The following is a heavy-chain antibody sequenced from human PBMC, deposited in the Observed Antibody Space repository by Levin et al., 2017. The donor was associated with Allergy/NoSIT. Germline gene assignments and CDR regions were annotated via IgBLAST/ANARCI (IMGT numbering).Heavy chain of an antibody. D-gene: IGHD5-18*01. CDR3: ARVAGYSYGYYFDY. J-gene: IGHJ4*02. CDR1: GGSISSGGYS. Sequence: SQTLSLTCAVSGGSISSGGYSWSWIRQPPGKGLEWIGNIYLSGSTNDNPSLKSRVTMSVDKSKNQFSLKLSYVTAADTAVYYCARVAGYSYGYYFDYWGPGTLVTVSS. V-gene: IGHV4-30-2*01. CDR2: IYLSGST.